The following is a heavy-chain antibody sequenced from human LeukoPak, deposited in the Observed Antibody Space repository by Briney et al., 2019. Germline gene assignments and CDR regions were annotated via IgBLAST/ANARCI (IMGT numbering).Heavy chain of an antibody. Sequence: SVKVSCKASGFTFTSSAVQWVRQARGQRLEWIGWIVVGSGNTNYAQKFQERVTITRDMSTSTAYMELSSLRSEDTAVYYCAADVVVAATAALAFDIWGQGTMVTVSS. J-gene: IGHJ3*02. CDR1: GFTFTSSA. D-gene: IGHD2-15*01. V-gene: IGHV1-58*01. CDR2: IVVGSGNT. CDR3: AADVVVAATAALAFDI.